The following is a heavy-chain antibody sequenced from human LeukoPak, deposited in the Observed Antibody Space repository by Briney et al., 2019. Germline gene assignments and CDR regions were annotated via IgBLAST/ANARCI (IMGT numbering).Heavy chain of an antibody. D-gene: IGHD3-10*01. CDR1: GFTFSTYG. Sequence: HPGGSLRLSCAASGFTFSTYGMHWLRQAPGKGPESVALIRHDGTETYHAESVKGRFTISRDDSKNTFYLQMNSLRAEDTAVYYCAKANRDRLSHYYGVDVWGQGTTVVVSS. CDR3: AKANRDRLSHYYGVDV. J-gene: IGHJ6*02. V-gene: IGHV3-30*02. CDR2: IRHDGTET.